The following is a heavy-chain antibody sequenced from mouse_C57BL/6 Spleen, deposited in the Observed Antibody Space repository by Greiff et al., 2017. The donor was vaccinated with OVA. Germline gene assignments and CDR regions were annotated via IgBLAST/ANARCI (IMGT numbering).Heavy chain of an antibody. CDR3: TGGDEDY. D-gene: IGHD3-3*01. J-gene: IGHJ2*01. CDR1: FFPFPPSC. Sequence: EVKLLESGGVFLPPVLSLFLSSFPSFFPFPPSCMNWVRQSPVKGLEWVAQIRLKSDNYATHYAESVKGRFTISRDDSKSSVYLQMNNLRAEDTGIYYCTGGDEDYGGQGTTLTVSS. CDR2: IRLKSDNYAT. V-gene: IGHV6-3*01.